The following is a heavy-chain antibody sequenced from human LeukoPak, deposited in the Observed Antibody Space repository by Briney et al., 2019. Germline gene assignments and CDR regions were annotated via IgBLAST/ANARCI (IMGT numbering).Heavy chain of an antibody. J-gene: IGHJ4*02. CDR1: GFTFSDYW. CDR3: SGDPGDY. D-gene: IGHD7-27*01. Sequence: QAGGSLRLSCAASGFTFSDYWMSWVRQAPGKGLEWVANINQDGSETYYVDSVEGRFTISRDNAKNSLFLQTSSLRAEDTAVYFCSGDPGDYWGQGALVTVSS. CDR2: INQDGSET. V-gene: IGHV3-7*04.